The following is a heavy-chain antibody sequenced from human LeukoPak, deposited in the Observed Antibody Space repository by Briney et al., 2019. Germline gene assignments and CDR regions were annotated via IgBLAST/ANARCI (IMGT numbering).Heavy chain of an antibody. J-gene: IGHJ6*02. V-gene: IGHV3-23*01. CDR1: GFTFSDYS. D-gene: IGHD4-17*01. CDR2: ISGSGGST. CDR3: ASTVTTPHYYYGMDV. Sequence: SGESLRLSCTASGFTFSDYSVNWVRQAPGKGLEWVSAISGSGGSTYYADSVKGRFTISRDNSKNTLYLQMNSLRAEDTAVYYCASTVTTPHYYYGMDVWGQGTTVTVSS.